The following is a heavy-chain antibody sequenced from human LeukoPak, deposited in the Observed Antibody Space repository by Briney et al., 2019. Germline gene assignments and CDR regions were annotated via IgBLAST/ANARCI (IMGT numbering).Heavy chain of an antibody. CDR2: INDDGSST. D-gene: IGHD2-2*01. CDR1: GFTFSSYW. CDR3: VRASSTWYTSFAY. Sequence: GGSLRLSCAASGFTFSSYWMHWVRQAPGKGLVWVSRINDDGSSTTYADSVKGRFTISRDSAKNTLYLQMNSLRAEDTAIYYCVRASSTWYTSFAYWGQGTPVTVSS. V-gene: IGHV3-74*01. J-gene: IGHJ4*02.